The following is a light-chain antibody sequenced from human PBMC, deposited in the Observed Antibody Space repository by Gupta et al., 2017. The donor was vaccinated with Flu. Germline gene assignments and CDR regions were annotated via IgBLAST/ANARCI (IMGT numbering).Light chain of an antibody. Sequence: MSQSPLSLPVTLGQPASISCRSSQSLVYKNGISYFNWFQQRPGQSPRRLMYEVSNRDSVVPDCFSGSGSVTVFTLNISIVAAEDVGVYYCMRGKHPWTFGQGTRLEI. V-gene: IGKV2-30*01. CDR2: EVS. J-gene: IGKJ2*02. CDR1: QSLVYKNGISY. CDR3: MRGKHPWT.